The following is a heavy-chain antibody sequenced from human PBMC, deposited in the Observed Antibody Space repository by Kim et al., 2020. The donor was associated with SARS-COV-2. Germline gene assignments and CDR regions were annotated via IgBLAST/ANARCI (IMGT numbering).Heavy chain of an antibody. V-gene: IGHV3-7*03. CDR3: AAWSGDANY. J-gene: IGHJ4*02. D-gene: IGHD3-3*01. Sequence: GSGKESVDSVNARVTFSRDNAKHSLYLQINSLRAEDTAIYYCAAWSGDANYWGQGTLVTVSS. CDR2: GSGK.